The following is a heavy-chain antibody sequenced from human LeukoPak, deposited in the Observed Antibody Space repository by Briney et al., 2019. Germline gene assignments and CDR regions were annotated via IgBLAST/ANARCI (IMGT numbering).Heavy chain of an antibody. Sequence: PGGSLRLSCAASGFTFCSYGMHWVRQAPGKGLEWVAVISYDGSNKYYADSVKGRFTISRDNSKNTLYLQMNSLRAEDTAVYYCAKVRGAYVDTDLRGDAFDIWGQGTMVTVSS. CDR3: AKVRGAYVDTDLRGDAFDI. D-gene: IGHD5-18*01. V-gene: IGHV3-30*18. CDR2: ISYDGSNK. J-gene: IGHJ3*02. CDR1: GFTFCSYG.